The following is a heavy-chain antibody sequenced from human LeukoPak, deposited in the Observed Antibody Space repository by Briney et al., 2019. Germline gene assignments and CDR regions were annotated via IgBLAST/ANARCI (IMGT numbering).Heavy chain of an antibody. CDR3: AKDPNYDSGGDCFDY. V-gene: IGHV3-23*01. J-gene: IGHJ4*02. CDR2: ISGSGGST. Sequence: PGGSLRLSCAASGFTFSSYAMSWVRQAPGKGLEWVSAISGSGGSTYYADSVKGRFTISRDNSKNTLYLQMNSLRAEDTAVYYCAKDPNYDSGGDCFDYWGQGTLVTVSS. CDR1: GFTFSSYA. D-gene: IGHD3-22*01.